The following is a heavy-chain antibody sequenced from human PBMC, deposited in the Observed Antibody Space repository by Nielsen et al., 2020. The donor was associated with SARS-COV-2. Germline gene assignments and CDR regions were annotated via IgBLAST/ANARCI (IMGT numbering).Heavy chain of an antibody. V-gene: IGHV1-46*01. Sequence: ASVKVSCKASGYTFTSYYMHWVRQAPGQGLEWMGIINPSGGSTSYAQKFQGRVTMTRDTSTSTVYMELSSLRSEDTAIYYCARDGDYFESSDYLGDYYYHNGLDVWGQGTTVTVSS. J-gene: IGHJ6*02. CDR2: INPSGGST. D-gene: IGHD3-22*01. CDR3: ARDGDYFESSDYLGDYYYHNGLDV. CDR1: GYTFTSYY.